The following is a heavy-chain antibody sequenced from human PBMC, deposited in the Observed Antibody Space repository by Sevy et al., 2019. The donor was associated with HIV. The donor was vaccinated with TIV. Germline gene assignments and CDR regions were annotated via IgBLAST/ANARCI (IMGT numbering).Heavy chain of an antibody. J-gene: IGHJ4*02. CDR2: IYYNGHI. V-gene: IGHV4-59*08. CDR3: AGENAWGRGYS. CDR1: GGSITSLY. D-gene: IGHD1-26*01. Sequence: SETLSLTCTVSGGSITSLYWNWIRQPPGKGLEWIANIYYNGHINYNPALKSRVTLSLDASKNQFSLRLSSVTAADTAMYYCAGENAWGRGYSWGQGTLVTVSS.